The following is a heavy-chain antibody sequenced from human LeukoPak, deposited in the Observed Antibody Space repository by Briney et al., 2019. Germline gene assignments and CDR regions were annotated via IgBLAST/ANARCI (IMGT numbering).Heavy chain of an antibody. D-gene: IGHD2-15*01. V-gene: IGHV3-23*01. Sequence: PGGSLRLSCAASGFTFSSYAMSWVGQAPGKGLEWVSAISGSGGSTYYADSVKGRFTISRDNSKNKLYLQMNSLRAEDTAVYYCAKGGYCSGGSCIFDYWGQGTLVTVSS. CDR2: ISGSGGST. CDR1: GFTFSSYA. CDR3: AKGGYCSGGSCIFDY. J-gene: IGHJ4*02.